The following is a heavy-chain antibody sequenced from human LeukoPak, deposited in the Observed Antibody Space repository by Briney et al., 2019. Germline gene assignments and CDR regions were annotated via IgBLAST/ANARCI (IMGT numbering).Heavy chain of an antibody. D-gene: IGHD5-18*01. CDR1: GGSFSGYY. V-gene: IGHV4-34*01. CDR3: ARLLNTAMAIYYFDY. CDR2: INHSGST. J-gene: IGHJ4*02. Sequence: SETLSLTCAVYGGSFSGYYWSWIRQPPGKGLEWIGEINHSGSTNYNPSLKSRVTISVDTSKNQFSLKLSSVTAADTAVYYCARLLNTAMAIYYFDYWGQGTLVTVSS.